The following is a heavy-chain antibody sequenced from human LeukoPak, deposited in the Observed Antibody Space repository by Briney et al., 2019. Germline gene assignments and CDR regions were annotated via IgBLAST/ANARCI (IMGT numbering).Heavy chain of an antibody. J-gene: IGHJ6*03. V-gene: IGHV3-74*01. Sequence: PGGSLRLSCAASGLTLNNYWMHWVRQAPGKGLVWVSRINSDGRRPDYADSVKGRFTISKDNAKNTLYLQMNSLRPDDTAVYYCAREVEVVLATIGVYYYYYMDVWGRGTTVTVSS. CDR2: INSDGRRP. CDR3: AREVEVVLATIGVYYYYYMDV. CDR1: GLTLNNYW. D-gene: IGHD2-2*01.